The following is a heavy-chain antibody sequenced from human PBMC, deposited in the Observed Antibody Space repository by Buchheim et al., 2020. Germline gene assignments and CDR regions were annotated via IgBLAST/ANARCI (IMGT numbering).Heavy chain of an antibody. Sequence: QVQLQESGPGLVKPSETLSLTCTVSGGSISSYYWSWIRQPPGKGLEWIGYIYYSGSTNYNPSLKSRVTISVATSKNQFSLKLSSVTAADTAVYYCARAKEGSMDVVDYWGQGTL. CDR1: GGSISSYY. CDR2: IYYSGST. J-gene: IGHJ4*02. D-gene: IGHD2-2*01. CDR3: ARAKEGSMDVVDY. V-gene: IGHV4-59*01.